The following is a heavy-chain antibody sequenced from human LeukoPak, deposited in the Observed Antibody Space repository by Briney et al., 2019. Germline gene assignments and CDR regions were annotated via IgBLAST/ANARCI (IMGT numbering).Heavy chain of an antibody. CDR2: VYYSGST. CDR3: ARDRGIDYYDSSGYGFDY. J-gene: IGHJ4*02. D-gene: IGHD3-22*01. CDR1: GGSISPYY. V-gene: IGHV4-59*01. Sequence: SETLSLTCTVSGGSISPYYWSWIRQPPGKGLEWIGYVYYSGSTNYNPSLKSRVTISVDTSKNQFSLKLSSVTAADTAVYYCARDRGIDYYDSSGYGFDYWGQGTLVTVSS.